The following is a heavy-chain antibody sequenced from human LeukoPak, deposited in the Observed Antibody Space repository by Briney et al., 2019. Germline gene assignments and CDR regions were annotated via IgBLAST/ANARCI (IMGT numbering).Heavy chain of an antibody. D-gene: IGHD4-11*01. CDR3: ARDDYSNGYYFDY. Sequence: PSETLSLTCTVSGGSISSGGYYWSLIRQHPGKCLEWIGYIYYSGSTYYNPSLKSRVTISVDTSKNQFSLKLSSVTAADTAVYYCARDDYSNGYYFDYWGQGTLVTVSS. CDR1: GGSISSGGYY. V-gene: IGHV4-31*03. CDR2: IYYSGST. J-gene: IGHJ4*02.